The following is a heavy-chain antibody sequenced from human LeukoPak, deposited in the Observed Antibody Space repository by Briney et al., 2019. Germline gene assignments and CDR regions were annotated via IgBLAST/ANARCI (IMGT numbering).Heavy chain of an antibody. Sequence: PGGSLRLSCAASGFTFSSYWMSWVRQAPGKGLEWVANIKQDGSEKYYVDSVKGRLTISRDNAKNSLYLQMNSLRAEDTAVYYCDTLDYYDSSGPPWGWGQGTLVTVSS. CDR2: IKQDGSEK. CDR1: GFTFSSYW. J-gene: IGHJ4*02. CDR3: DTLDYYDSSGPPWG. D-gene: IGHD3-22*01. V-gene: IGHV3-7*01.